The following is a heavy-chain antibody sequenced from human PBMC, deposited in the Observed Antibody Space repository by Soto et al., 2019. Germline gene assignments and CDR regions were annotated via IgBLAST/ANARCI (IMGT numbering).Heavy chain of an antibody. D-gene: IGHD3-10*01. CDR3: AKDKHYYGSGTKGTFDY. J-gene: IGHJ4*02. V-gene: IGHV3-23*01. CDR1: GFTFSSYA. CDR2: ISGSGGST. Sequence: GGSLRLSCAASGFTFSSYAMSWVRQAPGKGLEWVSAISGSGGSTYYADSVKGRFTISRDNSKNTLYLQMNSLRAEDTAVYYCAKDKHYYGSGTKGTFDYWGQGTLVTVSS.